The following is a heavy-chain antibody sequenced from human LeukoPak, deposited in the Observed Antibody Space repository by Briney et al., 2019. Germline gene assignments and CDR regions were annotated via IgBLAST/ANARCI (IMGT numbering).Heavy chain of an antibody. J-gene: IGHJ4*02. CDR3: ARDWYGSGSYYNVNLDY. D-gene: IGHD3-10*01. V-gene: IGHV3-21*01. CDR1: GFTFSSYS. CDR2: ISSSSSYI. Sequence: PGGSLRLSCAPSGFTFSSYSMNWVRQAPGKGLEWVSSISSSSSYIYYADSVKGRFTISRDNAKNSLYLQMNSLRAEDTAVYYCARDWYGSGSYYNVNLDYWGQGTLVTVSS.